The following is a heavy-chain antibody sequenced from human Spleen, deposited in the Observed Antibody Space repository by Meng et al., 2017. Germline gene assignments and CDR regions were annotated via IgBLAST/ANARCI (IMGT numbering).Heavy chain of an antibody. CDR2: IYLGDSDT. J-gene: IGHJ4*02. V-gene: IGHV5-51*01. D-gene: IGHD3-10*01. Sequence: GGSLRLSCKGSGYSFSGHWIGWVRQMPGKGLEWMGNIYLGDSDTRYSPSFQGQVTMSADKSTNTAFLQWSSLMASDTAIYYCAILNGDPMDYWGQGTLVTVSS. CDR1: GYSFSGHW. CDR3: AILNGDPMDY.